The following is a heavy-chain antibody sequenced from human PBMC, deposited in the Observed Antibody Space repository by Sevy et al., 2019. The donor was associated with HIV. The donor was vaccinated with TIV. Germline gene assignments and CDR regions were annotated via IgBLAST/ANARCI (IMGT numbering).Heavy chain of an antibody. CDR1: GFTFSSYS. CDR3: ARGVPAGPRGWFDP. V-gene: IGHV3-21*01. Sequence: GGSLRLSCAASGFTFSSYSMNWVRQAPGKGLEWVSSISSSSSYIYYADSVKGRFTISRDNAKNSLYLQMKSLRAEDTAVYYCARGVPAGPRGWFDPWGQGTLVTVSS. CDR2: ISSSSSYI. J-gene: IGHJ5*02. D-gene: IGHD2-2*01.